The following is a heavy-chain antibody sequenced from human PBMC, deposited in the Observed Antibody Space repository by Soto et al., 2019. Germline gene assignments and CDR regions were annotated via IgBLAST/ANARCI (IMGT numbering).Heavy chain of an antibody. CDR2: IIPIFGTA. CDR3: ARDLGYCSGGSCYILDY. Sequence: QVQLVQSGAEVKKPGSSVKVSCKASGGTFSSYAISWVRQAPGQGLEWMGGIIPIFGTANYAQKFQGRVTITADESTSTAYMELSSLRSEDTAVYYCARDLGYCSGGSCYILDYWGQGTLVTVSS. D-gene: IGHD2-15*01. J-gene: IGHJ4*02. V-gene: IGHV1-69*12. CDR1: GGTFSSYA.